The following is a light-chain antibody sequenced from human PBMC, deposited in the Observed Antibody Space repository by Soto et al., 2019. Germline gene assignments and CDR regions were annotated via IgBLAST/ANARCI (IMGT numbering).Light chain of an antibody. CDR3: TSYTSRSTLYV. CDR2: DVS. Sequence: QPVLTQPVSVSGSPGQSITISCTGTSSDVGGYNYVCWYQQHPGKAPKLMIYDVSDRPSGVSSRFSGSKSGNTASLTISGLQAEDEADYYCTSYTSRSTLYVFGTGTKLTVL. V-gene: IGLV2-14*01. J-gene: IGLJ1*01. CDR1: SSDVGGYNY.